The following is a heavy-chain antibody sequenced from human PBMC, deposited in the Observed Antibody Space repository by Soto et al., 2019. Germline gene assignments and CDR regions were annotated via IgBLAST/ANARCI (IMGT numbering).Heavy chain of an antibody. Sequence: PGGSLRLSCAASGFTVSSNYMSWVRQAPGKGLEWVSVIYSGGSTYYADSVKGRFTISRDNSKNTLYLQMNSLRAEDTAVYYCASVTIFGVVPDAFDIWGQGTMVTVSS. V-gene: IGHV3-53*01. CDR3: ASVTIFGVVPDAFDI. CDR1: GFTVSSNY. D-gene: IGHD3-3*01. J-gene: IGHJ3*02. CDR2: IYSGGST.